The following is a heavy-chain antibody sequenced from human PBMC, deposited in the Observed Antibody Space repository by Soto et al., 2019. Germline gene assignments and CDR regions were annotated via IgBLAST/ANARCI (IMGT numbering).Heavy chain of an antibody. J-gene: IGHJ6*02. CDR3: ARDGVPEYYDFWSGYPNPTLGMDV. D-gene: IGHD3-3*01. Sequence: SETLSLTCTVSGGSISSGGYYWSWIRQHPGKGLEWIGYIYYSGSTYYNPSLKSRVTISVDTSKNLFSLKLSSVTAADTAVYYCARDGVPEYYDFWSGYPNPTLGMDVWGQGTTVTVSS. CDR1: GGSISSGGYY. CDR2: IYYSGST. V-gene: IGHV4-31*03.